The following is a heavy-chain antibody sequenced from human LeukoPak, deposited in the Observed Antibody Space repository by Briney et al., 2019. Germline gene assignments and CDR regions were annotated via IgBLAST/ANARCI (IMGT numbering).Heavy chain of an antibody. J-gene: IGHJ5*02. V-gene: IGHV1-2*02. CDR1: GYTFTGYY. CDR2: INPNSGGT. CDR3: ATGDYGDYLGWFDP. D-gene: IGHD4-17*01. Sequence: ASGKVSCKASGYTFTGYYMHWVRQAPGQGLEWMGWINPNSGGTNYAQKFQGRVTMTRDTSISTAYMELSRLKSDDTAVYYCATGDYGDYLGWFDPWGQGTLVTVSS.